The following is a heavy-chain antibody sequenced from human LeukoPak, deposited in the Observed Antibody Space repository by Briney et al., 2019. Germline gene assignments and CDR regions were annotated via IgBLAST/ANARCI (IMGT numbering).Heavy chain of an antibody. V-gene: IGHV4-34*01. CDR1: GGSFSGYY. J-gene: IGHJ4*02. Sequence: SETLSLTCAVYGGSFSGYYWSWIRQPPGKGLEWIGEINHSGSTNYNPSLKSRVTTSVDTSKNQFSLKLSSVTAADTAVYYCARLVVVAATTDYWGQGTLVTVSS. CDR3: ARLVVVAATTDY. D-gene: IGHD2-15*01. CDR2: INHSGST.